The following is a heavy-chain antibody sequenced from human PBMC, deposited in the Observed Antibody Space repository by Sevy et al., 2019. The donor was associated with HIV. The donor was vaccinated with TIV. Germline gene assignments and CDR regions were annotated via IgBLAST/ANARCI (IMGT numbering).Heavy chain of an antibody. Sequence: GGSLRLSCVASGFIFRNYNMNWVRQAPGKGLEWVSSISSSSSYIYYADSVKGRFTISRDNGKNSLLLQMNSLRVEDTAVYYCAGENYYDSDGYRLVHWGQGTLVTVSS. CDR3: AGENYYDSDGYRLVH. CDR2: ISSSSSYI. J-gene: IGHJ4*02. D-gene: IGHD3-22*01. V-gene: IGHV3-21*01. CDR1: GFIFRNYN.